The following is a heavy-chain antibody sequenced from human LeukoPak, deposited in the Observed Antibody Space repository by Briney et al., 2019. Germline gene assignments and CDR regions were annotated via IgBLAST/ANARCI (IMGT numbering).Heavy chain of an antibody. D-gene: IGHD2-15*01. CDR1: GFTFSSYS. Sequence: GGSLRLSCAASGFTFSSYSMNWVRQAPGKGLEWVSSISSSSSYIYYADSVKGRFTISRDYSKNTLYLQMNGLRPEDTAVYYCARRGESGGLYYFGYWGQGTLVTVSS. CDR3: ARRGESGGLYYFGY. J-gene: IGHJ4*02. V-gene: IGHV3-21*01. CDR2: ISSSSSYI.